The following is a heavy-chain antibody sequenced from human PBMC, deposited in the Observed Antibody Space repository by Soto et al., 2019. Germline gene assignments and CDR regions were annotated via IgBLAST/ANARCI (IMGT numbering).Heavy chain of an antibody. CDR2: MNPNSGNT. J-gene: IGHJ6*02. CDR1: GYTFTSYD. V-gene: IGHV1-8*01. Sequence: QVQLVQSGAEVKKPGASVKVSCKASGYTFTSYDINWVRQATGQGLEWMGWMNPNSGNTGYSQKFQGRVTMTRNTSISTAYMELSSLRSEDTAVYYCARWPDGYYYYGMDVWGQGTTVTVSS. CDR3: ARWPDGYYYYGMDV.